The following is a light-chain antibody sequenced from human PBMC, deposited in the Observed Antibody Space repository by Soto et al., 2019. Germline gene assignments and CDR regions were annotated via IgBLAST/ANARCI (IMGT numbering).Light chain of an antibody. V-gene: IGLV1-44*01. CDR3: AACDDSLDGPL. CDR1: SSNIGRNT. CDR2: TNN. Sequence: QSVLTQPPSASGTPGQRVTISCSGSSSNIGRNTVNWYQQLPGTAPKLLIYTNNQRPSGVPGRFSGSKSATSASLAISGLESEDEADYYCAACDDSLDGPLFGGGTKVTVL. J-gene: IGLJ2*01.